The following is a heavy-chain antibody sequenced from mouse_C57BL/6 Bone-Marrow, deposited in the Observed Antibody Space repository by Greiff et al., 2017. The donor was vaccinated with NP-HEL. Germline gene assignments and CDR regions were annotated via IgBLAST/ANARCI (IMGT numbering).Heavy chain of an antibody. CDR3: TKGSSSYAMDS. Sequence: QVQLQQSGAELVRPGASVTLSCKASGYTFTDYEMHWVKQTPVHGLEWIGAIDPETGGTAYNQKFKGKAILTADKSSSTAYMELRSLTSVDSAVYYCTKGSSSYAMDSWGQGTSVTVSS. J-gene: IGHJ4*01. D-gene: IGHD1-1*01. CDR1: GYTFTDYE. V-gene: IGHV1-15*01. CDR2: IDPETGGT.